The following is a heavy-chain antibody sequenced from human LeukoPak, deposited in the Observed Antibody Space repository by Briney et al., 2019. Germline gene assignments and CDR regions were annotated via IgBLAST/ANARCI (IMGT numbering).Heavy chain of an antibody. V-gene: IGHV3-9*01. CDR2: ISWDSGSI. J-gene: IGHJ3*02. Sequence: GRSLRLSCAASGFTFDDYAMHWVRQAPGKGLEWLSCISWDSGSIGYADSVKGRFTISRDNAKTSLYLQMNSLRAEDTALYYCAKEKAMGSGWYGDAFDIWGQGTMVTVSS. CDR3: AKEKAMGSGWYGDAFDI. D-gene: IGHD6-19*01. CDR1: GFTFDDYA.